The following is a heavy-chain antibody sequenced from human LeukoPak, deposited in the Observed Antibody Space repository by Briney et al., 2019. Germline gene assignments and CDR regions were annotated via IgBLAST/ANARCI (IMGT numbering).Heavy chain of an antibody. CDR3: ARGDSSSWGGLH. J-gene: IGHJ4*02. CDR2: IYYSGST. D-gene: IGHD6-6*01. CDR1: GGSIISGTYY. V-gene: IGHV4-39*01. Sequence: SGTLSLTCIVSGGSIISGTYYWGWIRQPPGKGLEWIGSIYYSGSTYYNASLTSRVTISVDTSRNQFSLKLNSVTAADTAVYYCARGDSSSWGGLHWGQGTLVTVSS.